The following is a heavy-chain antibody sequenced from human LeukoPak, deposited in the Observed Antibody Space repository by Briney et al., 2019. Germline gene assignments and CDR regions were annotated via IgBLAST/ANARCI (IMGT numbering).Heavy chain of an antibody. Sequence: PSETLSLTCTVSGGSISSSSSYWGWIRQPPGKGLEWIGSIYYSGSTYYNPSLKSRVTISVDTSKNQFSLKLSSVTAADTAVYYCARQGGGRYFDWLLSIRAYFNYWGQGTLVTVSS. CDR3: ARQGGGRYFDWLLSIRAYFNY. D-gene: IGHD3-9*01. CDR2: IYYSGST. CDR1: GGSISSSSSY. V-gene: IGHV4-39*01. J-gene: IGHJ4*02.